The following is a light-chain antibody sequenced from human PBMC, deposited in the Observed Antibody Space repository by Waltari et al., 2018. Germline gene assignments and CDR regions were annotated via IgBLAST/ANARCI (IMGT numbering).Light chain of an antibody. Sequence: EIVLTQSPATLSLSPGDRATLSCRASQSVSSYLAWYQQHPGQAPRLLIYDASNRATGIPARFSGRGFGTDFTLTISSLEPEDFAVYYCQQRSNWPPWTFGQGTKVEIK. CDR3: QQRSNWPPWT. V-gene: IGKV3-11*01. J-gene: IGKJ1*01. CDR2: DAS. CDR1: QSVSSY.